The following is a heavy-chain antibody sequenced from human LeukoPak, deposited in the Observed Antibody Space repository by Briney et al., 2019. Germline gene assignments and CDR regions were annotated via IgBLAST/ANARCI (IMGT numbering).Heavy chain of an antibody. Sequence: AGTLCLSCAASGFTISSYAMSWVRQPPGKGLEWASAISGSGGSTYYADPVKGRFTISRDNSKNTLYLQMNSLRAEDTAVYYCAKSPLYSYAYYFDYWGQGTLVTVSS. CDR1: GFTISSYA. D-gene: IGHD3-10*01. CDR3: AKSPLYSYAYYFDY. CDR2: ISGSGGST. J-gene: IGHJ4*02. V-gene: IGHV3-23*01.